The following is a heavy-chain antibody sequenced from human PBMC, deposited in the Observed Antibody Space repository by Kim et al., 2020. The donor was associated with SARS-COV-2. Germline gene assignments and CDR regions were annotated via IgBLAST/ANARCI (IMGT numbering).Heavy chain of an antibody. D-gene: IGHD2-2*01. Sequence: YAQKCQGRVTITAHEPTGTAYMELSSLRSEDTAVYYCARYQTAPYWYFDLWGRGTLVTVSS. V-gene: IGHV1-69*01. CDR3: ARYQTAPYWYFDL. J-gene: IGHJ2*01.